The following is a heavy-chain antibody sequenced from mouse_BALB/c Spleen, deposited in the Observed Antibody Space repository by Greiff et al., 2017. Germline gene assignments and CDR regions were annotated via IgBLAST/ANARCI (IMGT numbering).Heavy chain of an antibody. V-gene: IGHV1-69*01. J-gene: IGHJ2*01. CDR3: ARSGYGNSYFDY. CDR1: GYTFTDYW. CDR2: IDTSDSYT. Sequence: QGQLKQPGAELVMPGASVKMSCKASGYTFTDYWMHWVKQRPGQGLEWIGAIDTSDSYTSYNQKFKGKATLTVDESSSTAYMQLSSLTSEDSAVYYCARSGYGNSYFDYWGQGTTLTVSS. D-gene: IGHD2-1*01.